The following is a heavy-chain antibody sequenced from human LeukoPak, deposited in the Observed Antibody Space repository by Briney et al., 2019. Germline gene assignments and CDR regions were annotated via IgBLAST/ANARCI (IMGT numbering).Heavy chain of an antibody. J-gene: IGHJ4*02. Sequence: SETLSLTCTVSGGSISSYYWSWIRQPPGKGLEWIGYIYYSGSTNYNPSLRSRITMSLDTSKNQMSLKLTSVTAADTAVYYCAATQRWLQFDSWGQGTLVTVSS. V-gene: IGHV4-59*01. CDR3: AATQRWLQFDS. D-gene: IGHD5-24*01. CDR1: GGSISSYY. CDR2: IYYSGST.